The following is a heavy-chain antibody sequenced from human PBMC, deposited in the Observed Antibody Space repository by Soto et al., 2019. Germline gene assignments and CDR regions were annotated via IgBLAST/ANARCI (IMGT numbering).Heavy chain of an antibody. V-gene: IGHV1-2*02. CDR2: INPNSGGT. D-gene: IGHD3-10*01. CDR3: ARDYCGSGSYPYYYYYGMDV. Sequence: ASVKVSCKASGYTFTGYYMHWVRQAPGQGLEWMGWINPNSGGTNYAQKFQGRVTMTRDTSISTAYMELSRLRSDDTAVYYCARDYCGSGSYPYYYYYGMDVWGQGTTVTVSS. J-gene: IGHJ6*02. CDR1: GYTFTGYY.